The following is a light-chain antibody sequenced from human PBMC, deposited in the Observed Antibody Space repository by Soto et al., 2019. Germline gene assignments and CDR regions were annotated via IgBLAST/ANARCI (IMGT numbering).Light chain of an antibody. CDR3: QQSYSTPKT. CDR2: GAS. Sequence: DIQMTQSPSTLSASVGDRVTITFRASHSISGWLAWYQQKPGKAPKLLIYGASSLETGVPSRFSGSGSGTDFTLTISSLQPEDFATYYCQQSYSTPKTFGQGTKVDIK. CDR1: HSISGW. J-gene: IGKJ1*01. V-gene: IGKV1-39*01.